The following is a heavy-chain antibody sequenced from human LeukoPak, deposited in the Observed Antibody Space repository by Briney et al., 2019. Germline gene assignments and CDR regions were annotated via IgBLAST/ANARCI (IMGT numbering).Heavy chain of an antibody. CDR3: ARIISYGGSDGFDL. CDR2: ISPNSGDT. J-gene: IGHJ3*01. CDR1: GYTLTAYY. V-gene: IGHV1-2*02. D-gene: IGHD5-18*01. Sequence: GASVKVSCKASGYTLTAYYIHWVRQAPGQGLEWMGWISPNSGDTDYAQKFQGRVTMTRDTPISTVYMALSSLRSDDTAMYYCARIISYGGSDGFDLWGQGTTVTVSS.